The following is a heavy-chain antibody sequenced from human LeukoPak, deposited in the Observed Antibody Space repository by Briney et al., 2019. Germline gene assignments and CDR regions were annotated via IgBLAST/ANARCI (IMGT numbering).Heavy chain of an antibody. CDR3: AKGYGSSVYASFDW. J-gene: IGHJ4*02. CDR1: GFTFNSYW. D-gene: IGHD3-22*01. Sequence: PGGSLRLSCAAAGFTFNSYWMHWVRQAPGKGLVWVSRINNDGSATSYADYVKGRFTVSRDDSKTTLDLQMNSLRAEDAAVYYCAKGYGSSVYASFDWWGQGTLVTVSS. V-gene: IGHV3-74*01. CDR2: INNDGSAT.